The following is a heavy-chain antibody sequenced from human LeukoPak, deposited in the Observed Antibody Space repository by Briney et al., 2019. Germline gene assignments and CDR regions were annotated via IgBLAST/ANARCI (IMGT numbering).Heavy chain of an antibody. CDR1: GVTVGNNY. CDR3: TRDPPAVKSGTYG. J-gene: IGHJ4*02. V-gene: IGHV3-66*01. D-gene: IGHD4-11*01. Sequence: GGSLRLSCAASGVTVGNNYMIWVRQAPGKGLEWVSRIYSGGATYYADSVKGRFTISRDNSKNTLFLQMNSLRAEDTAVYYCTRDPPAVKSGTYGWGQGTLVTVSS. CDR2: IYSGGAT.